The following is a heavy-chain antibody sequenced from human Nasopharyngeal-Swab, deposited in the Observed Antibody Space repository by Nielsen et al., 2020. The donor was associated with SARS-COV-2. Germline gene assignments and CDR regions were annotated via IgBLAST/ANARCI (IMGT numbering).Heavy chain of an antibody. Sequence: ASVKVSCKASGYTFTSYYMHWVRQAPGQGLEWMGIINPSGGSTSYAQKFQGRVTMTRDTSTSTVYMELSSLRSEDTAMYYCARGIGVLRFLEWSHMDVWGKGTTVTVSS. CDR3: ARGIGVLRFLEWSHMDV. D-gene: IGHD3-3*01. CDR1: GYTFTSYY. V-gene: IGHV1-46*01. CDR2: INPSGGST. J-gene: IGHJ6*03.